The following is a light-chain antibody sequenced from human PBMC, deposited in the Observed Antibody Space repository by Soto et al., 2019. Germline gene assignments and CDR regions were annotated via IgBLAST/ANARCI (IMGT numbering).Light chain of an antibody. CDR3: QQSYSTPYT. J-gene: IGKJ2*01. V-gene: IGKV1-39*01. CDR1: QSIDSY. Sequence: DIQMTQSPSSLSASIGDRVAITCRASQSIDSYLNWYLQTPGKAPKLLIYAASSLQGGVPSRFSGSGSGTDFTLTISSLQPEDFATYYCQQSYSTPYTFGQGTTLEIK. CDR2: AAS.